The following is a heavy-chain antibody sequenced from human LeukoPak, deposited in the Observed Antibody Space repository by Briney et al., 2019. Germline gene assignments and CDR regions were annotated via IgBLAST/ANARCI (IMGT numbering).Heavy chain of an antibody. CDR2: ISWNSGSI. CDR3: AKLGGGGGDAFDI. CDR1: GFTFDDYA. V-gene: IGHV3-9*01. Sequence: PGRSLRLSCAASGFTFDDYAMHWVRHAPGKGLEWVSGISWNSGSIGYADCVKGRFTISRDNAKNSLYLQMNSLRAEDTALYYCAKLGGGGGDAFDIWGQGTMVTVSS. D-gene: IGHD2-15*01. J-gene: IGHJ3*02.